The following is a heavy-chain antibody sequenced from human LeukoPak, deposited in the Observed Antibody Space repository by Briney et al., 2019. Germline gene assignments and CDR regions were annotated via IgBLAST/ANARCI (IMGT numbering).Heavy chain of an antibody. CDR2: TSGSGGST. V-gene: IGHV3-23*01. Sequence: GGSLRLSCADAGFTFSSYAMSWVRQAPGKGLEWVSATSGSGGSTYYADSVKGRFTISRDNSKNTLYLQMNSLRADDTAVYYCAKDTALTRYPQYYFDYWGQGTLVTVSS. CDR3: AKDTALTRYPQYYFDY. J-gene: IGHJ4*02. D-gene: IGHD1-1*01. CDR1: GFTFSSYA.